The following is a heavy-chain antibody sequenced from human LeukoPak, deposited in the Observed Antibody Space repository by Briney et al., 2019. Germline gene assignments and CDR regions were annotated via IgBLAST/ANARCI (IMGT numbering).Heavy chain of an antibody. V-gene: IGHV3-48*04. CDR3: ARVPRGSYSFDY. CDR2: IHLSGTPT. J-gene: IGHJ4*02. CDR1: GFDFSIYR. Sequence: GGSLRLSCAASGFDFSIYRMNWVRQAPGKGLEWVSYIHLSGTPTHYAEVVKGRFSISRDNAKNTLYLQMNSLRAEDTAVYYCARVPRGSYSFDYWGQGTLVTVSS. D-gene: IGHD1-26*01.